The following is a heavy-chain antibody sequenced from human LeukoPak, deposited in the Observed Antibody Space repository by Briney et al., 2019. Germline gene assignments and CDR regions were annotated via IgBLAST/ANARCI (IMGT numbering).Heavy chain of an antibody. V-gene: IGHV3-64D*09. CDR2: INSNGLST. CDR3: VKEMLTTTSAFDS. Sequence: GGSLRLSCSASGFTFSEFAIHWVRQAPGKGLTYVSAINSNGLSTYYADSVSGRFTISRDSSRNTVYLQMRSLRPEDTAVYYCVKEMLTTTSAFDSWGQGTLVTVSS. D-gene: IGHD4-11*01. J-gene: IGHJ4*02. CDR1: GFTFSEFA.